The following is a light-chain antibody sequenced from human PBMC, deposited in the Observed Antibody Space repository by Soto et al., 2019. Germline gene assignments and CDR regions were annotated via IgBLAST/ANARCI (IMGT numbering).Light chain of an antibody. CDR2: DVS. CDR3: SSYTSSSTYVV. CDR1: SNDVGGYNY. V-gene: IGLV2-14*01. J-gene: IGLJ2*01. Sequence: QSALTQPASVSGSPGQSITISCTGTSNDVGGYNYVSWYQQHPGKAPKLIIYDVSNRPSGVSNRFSGSKSGNTASLTISGLPAEDEADYYCSSYTSSSTYVVFGGGTKLTVL.